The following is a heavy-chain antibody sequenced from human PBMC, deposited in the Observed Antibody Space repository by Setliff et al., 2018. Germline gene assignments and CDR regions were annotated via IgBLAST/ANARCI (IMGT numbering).Heavy chain of an antibody. CDR2: IWHDGTNK. J-gene: IGHJ4*02. Sequence: QPGGSLRLSCAASGLTLINNGFHWVRQAPGKGLEWVAIIWHDGTNKYYADSVKGRFDISRDSSKNTVYLQMNSLTAEDTAMYYCASADVVVAPWGQGTLVTVS. V-gene: IGHV3-33*01. D-gene: IGHD2-21*01. CDR1: GLTLINNG. CDR3: ASADVVVAP.